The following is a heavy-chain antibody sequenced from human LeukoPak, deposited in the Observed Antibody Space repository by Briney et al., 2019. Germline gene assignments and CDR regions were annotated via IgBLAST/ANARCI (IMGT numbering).Heavy chain of an antibody. CDR1: GYTFTGYY. V-gene: IGHV1-2*06. CDR3: ATPYDYVWGSPMDV. CDR2: INPNSGGT. D-gene: IGHD3-16*01. Sequence: GASVKVSCKASGYTFTGYYMHWVRQAPGQGLEWMGRINPNSGGTNYAQKFQGRVTMTRDTSISTAYMELSRLRSDDTAVYYCATPYDYVWGSPMDVWGKGTTVTVSS. J-gene: IGHJ6*03.